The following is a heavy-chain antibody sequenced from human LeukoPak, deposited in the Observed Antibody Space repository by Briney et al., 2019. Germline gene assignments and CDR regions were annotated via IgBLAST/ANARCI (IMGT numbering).Heavy chain of an antibody. CDR3: ARGGWYPESFQH. D-gene: IGHD6-19*01. CDR2: IYYSGST. CDR1: GGSISSYY. Sequence: SETLSLTCTVSGGSISSYYWNWVRQPPGKGLEWIGYIYYSGSTNYNPPLKSRVTISVDTSRNQFSLKLSSVTAADTAVYYCARGGWYPESFQHWGQGALVTVSS. V-gene: IGHV4-59*01. J-gene: IGHJ1*01.